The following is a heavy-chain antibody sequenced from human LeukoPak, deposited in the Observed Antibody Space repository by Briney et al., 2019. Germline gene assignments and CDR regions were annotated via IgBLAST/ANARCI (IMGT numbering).Heavy chain of an antibody. D-gene: IGHD2-21*01. CDR2: IYKDGKI. CDR1: GFTVSSTY. J-gene: IGHJ4*02. Sequence: GGSLRLSCAASGFTVSSTYMSWVRQAPGKGLEWVSVIYKDGKIYYIDSVKGRFTISRDTSKNTLYFQTNSLRVEDTAVYYCASRHCSGGDCYFAGADPFDHWGQGTLVTVSS. V-gene: IGHV3-53*01. CDR3: ASRHCSGGDCYFAGADPFDH.